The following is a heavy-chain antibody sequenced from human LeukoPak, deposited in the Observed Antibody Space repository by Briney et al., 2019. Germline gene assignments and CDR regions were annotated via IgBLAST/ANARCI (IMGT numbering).Heavy chain of an antibody. CDR1: GGSFSGYY. Sequence: PSETLSLTCAVYGGSFSGYYWNWIRQPPGKGLEWIGEINHSGSTNYNPSLKSRVTISVDTSKNQFSLKLSSVTAADTAVYYCARHSSGYQPSYYFDYWGQGTLVTVSS. D-gene: IGHD3-22*01. CDR2: INHSGST. V-gene: IGHV4-34*01. CDR3: ARHSSGYQPSYYFDY. J-gene: IGHJ4*02.